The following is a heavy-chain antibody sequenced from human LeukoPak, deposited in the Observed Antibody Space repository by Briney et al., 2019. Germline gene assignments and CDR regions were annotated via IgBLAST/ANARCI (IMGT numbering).Heavy chain of an antibody. CDR2: ISGSGGST. CDR3: AKGRIDYGDYVYFDY. V-gene: IGHV3-23*01. Sequence: GGSLRLFCAASGFTFSSYAMSWARQAPGKGLEWVSAISGSGGSTYYADSVKGRFTISRDNSKNTLYLQMNSLRAEDTAVYYCAKGRIDYGDYVYFDYWGQGTLVTVSS. D-gene: IGHD4-17*01. J-gene: IGHJ4*02. CDR1: GFTFSSYA.